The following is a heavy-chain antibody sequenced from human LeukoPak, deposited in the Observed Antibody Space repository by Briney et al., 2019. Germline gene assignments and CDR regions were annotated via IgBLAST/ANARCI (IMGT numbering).Heavy chain of an antibody. J-gene: IGHJ6*03. V-gene: IGHV4-39*07. D-gene: IGHD2-15*01. CDR2: IHYSGST. CDR1: GGSISSSSTYQ. Sequence: SETLSLTCTVSGGSISSSSTYQWGWIRQPPGKGLEWIGSIHYSGSTNYNPSPKSRVTISVDTSKNQFSLKLSSVTAADTAVYYCARGYCSGGSCYSYYYYNYMDVWGKGTTVTVSS. CDR3: ARGYCSGGSCYSYYYYNYMDV.